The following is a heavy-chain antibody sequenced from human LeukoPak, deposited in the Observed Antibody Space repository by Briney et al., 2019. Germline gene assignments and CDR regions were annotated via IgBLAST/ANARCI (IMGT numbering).Heavy chain of an antibody. CDR3: ARGRNGRADDYGGIGPDNWFDP. CDR2: INHSGST. D-gene: IGHD4-23*01. J-gene: IGHJ5*02. V-gene: IGHV4-34*01. Sequence: PSETLSLTCAVYGGSFSGYYWSWIRQPPGKGLEWIGEINHSGSTNYNPSLKSRVTISVDTSKNQFSLKLSSVTAADTAVYYCARGRNGRADDYGGIGPDNWFDPWGQGTLVTVSS. CDR1: GGSFSGYY.